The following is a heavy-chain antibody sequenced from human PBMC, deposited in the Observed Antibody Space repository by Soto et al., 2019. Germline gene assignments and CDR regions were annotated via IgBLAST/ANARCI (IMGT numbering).Heavy chain of an antibody. V-gene: IGHV1-24*01. D-gene: IGHD3-3*01. J-gene: IGHJ6*02. Sequence: ASVKVSCKVSGDTLSDLAMHWVRPAPGKGLEWMGGFDPEDSETISAQKFQGRVTMTEDTSTDTAYMELSSLRSEDTAVYYCATSPPTIDNYYMDVRGQGTTVTVSS. CDR2: FDPEDSET. CDR1: GDTLSDLA. CDR3: ATSPPTIDNYYMDV.